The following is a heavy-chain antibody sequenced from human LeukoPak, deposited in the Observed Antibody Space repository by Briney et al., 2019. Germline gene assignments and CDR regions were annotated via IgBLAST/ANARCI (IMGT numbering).Heavy chain of an antibody. CDR3: ARGLNTSPGIDY. Sequence: GGSLRLSCAASGFTFSNYWINWVRQAPGKGLEWVDNIKEDGSQKYYVGSVKGRFTVSRDNAKNSVYLQVSSLRDADTGVYYCARGLNTSPGIDYWGQGTLVTVSS. V-gene: IGHV3-7*01. CDR1: GFTFSNYW. CDR2: IKEDGSQK. J-gene: IGHJ4*02. D-gene: IGHD3-16*01.